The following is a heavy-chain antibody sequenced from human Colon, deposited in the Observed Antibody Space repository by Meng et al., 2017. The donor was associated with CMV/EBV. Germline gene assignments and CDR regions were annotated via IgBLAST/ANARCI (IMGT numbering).Heavy chain of an antibody. V-gene: IGHV2-5*01. Sequence: SGPTLVKPAQTLTLTCNFSGFSLTSSGVGVGWFRQPPGKALEWLALFYWNDDQRYSPSLRNRLTITKDTSKNQLVLTMTNMDPVDTATYFCAHRRTIFGGFDPWGQGSLVTVSS. CDR1: GFSLTSSGVG. J-gene: IGHJ5*02. CDR2: FYWNDDQ. D-gene: IGHD3-3*01. CDR3: AHRRTIFGGFDP.